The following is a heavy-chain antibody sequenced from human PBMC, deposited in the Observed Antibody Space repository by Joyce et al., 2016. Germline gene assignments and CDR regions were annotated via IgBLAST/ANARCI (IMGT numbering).Heavy chain of an antibody. CDR1: SGSINTDGYY. CDR2: IYYTGRT. CDR3: ARAAFWSGHYDY. D-gene: IGHD3-3*01. J-gene: IGHJ4*02. Sequence: QVQLQESGPGLVKPSQTLSLTCTVSSGSINTDGYYWSWIRQHPGKGLEWIGYIYYTGRTYYIPSLKSRLAISVDTSKNQFSLRLSSVTAADTAVYYCARAAFWSGHYDYWGQGTLVTVSS. V-gene: IGHV4-31*03.